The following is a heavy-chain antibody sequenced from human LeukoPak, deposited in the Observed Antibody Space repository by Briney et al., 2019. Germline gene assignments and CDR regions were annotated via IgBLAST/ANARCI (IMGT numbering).Heavy chain of an antibody. CDR3: ARGPLIAAAGTW. Sequence: GGSLRLSCAASGFTFSSYAMHWVRQAPGKGLEWVAVISYDGSNKYYADSVKGRFTISRDNSKNTLFLQMNSLRAEDTAVYYCARGPLIAAAGTWWGQGTLVTVSS. CDR2: ISYDGSNK. CDR1: GFTFSSYA. J-gene: IGHJ4*02. V-gene: IGHV3-30*04. D-gene: IGHD6-13*01.